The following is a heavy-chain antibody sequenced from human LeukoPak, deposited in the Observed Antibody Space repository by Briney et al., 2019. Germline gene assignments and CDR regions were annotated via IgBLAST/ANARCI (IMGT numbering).Heavy chain of an antibody. CDR3: AKGASSGWYTPSDYFQH. V-gene: IGHV3-30-3*01. D-gene: IGHD6-19*01. CDR1: GFTFSSYA. CDR2: ISYDGSNK. J-gene: IGHJ1*01. Sequence: PGRSLRLSCAASGFTFSSYAMHWVRQAPGKGLEWVAVISYDGSNKYYADSVKGRFTISRDNSKTTLYLQMNSLRAEDTAVYYCAKGASSGWYTPSDYFQHWGQGTLVTVSS.